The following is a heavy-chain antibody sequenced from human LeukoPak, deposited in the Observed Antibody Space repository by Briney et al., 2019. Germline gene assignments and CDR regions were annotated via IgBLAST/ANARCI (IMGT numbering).Heavy chain of an antibody. D-gene: IGHD4-17*01. J-gene: IGHJ3*02. V-gene: IGHV4-59*12. CDR1: GGSIGTYS. CDR2: IYYSGTT. Sequence: SETLSLTCTVSGGSIGTYSWNWIRQPPGKGLEWIGYIYYSGTTNYNPSLKSRVTISVDTSKNQFSLKLSSVTAADTAVYYCARGPARRLRRPLDAFDIWGQGTMVTVSS. CDR3: ARGPARRLRRPLDAFDI.